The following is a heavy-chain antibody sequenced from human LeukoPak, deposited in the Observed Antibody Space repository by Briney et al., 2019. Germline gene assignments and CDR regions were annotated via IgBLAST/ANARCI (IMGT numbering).Heavy chain of an antibody. Sequence: SETLSLTCSVSGGSLSSYYWSWIRQPPRKGLEWIGYIYYSGSTNYNPSLKSRVTISVDTSKNQFSLKLSSVTAADTAVYYCARGRKYYYDSSGYYPVFDPWGQGTLVTVSS. D-gene: IGHD3-22*01. J-gene: IGHJ5*02. CDR1: GGSLSSYY. V-gene: IGHV4-59*01. CDR3: ARGRKYYYDSSGYYPVFDP. CDR2: IYYSGST.